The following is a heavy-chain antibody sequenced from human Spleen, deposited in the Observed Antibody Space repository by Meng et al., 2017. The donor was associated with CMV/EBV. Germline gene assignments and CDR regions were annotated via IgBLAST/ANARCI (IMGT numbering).Heavy chain of an antibody. J-gene: IGHJ6*02. CDR3: ARDSDWGLYYYYYGMDV. V-gene: IGHV1-2*02. Sequence: ASVKVSCKASGYIFTGYYMHWVRQAPGQGLEWMGWINPHSGGTNYAQNFQGRVTMTRDTSSSTAYMELSSLRSDDTAVYYCARDSDWGLYYYYYGMDVWGQGTTVTVSS. D-gene: IGHD7-27*01. CDR2: INPHSGGT. CDR1: GYIFTGYY.